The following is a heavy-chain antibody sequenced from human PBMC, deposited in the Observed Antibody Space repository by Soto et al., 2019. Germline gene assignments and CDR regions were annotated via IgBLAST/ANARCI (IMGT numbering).Heavy chain of an antibody. CDR1: GYTFTAYY. J-gene: IGHJ4*02. V-gene: IGHV1-46*01. CDR2: ISRDGGRT. CDR3: ATRDPGHY. Sequence: ASVKVSCKASGYTFTAYYMHGVRQAPGQGLEWMGIISRDGGRTSYAQKFHGRVTMTRDTSTSTVYMERSSLRSEDRSVYYCATRDPGHYWGKRTMVAASS.